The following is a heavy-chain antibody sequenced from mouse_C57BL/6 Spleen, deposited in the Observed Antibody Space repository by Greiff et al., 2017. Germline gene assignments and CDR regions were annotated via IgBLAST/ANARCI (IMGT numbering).Heavy chain of an antibody. D-gene: IGHD1-1*01. V-gene: IGHV5-9-1*02. Sequence: EVQRVESGEGLVKPGGSLKLSCAASGFTFSSYAMSWVRQTPEKRLEWVAYISSGGDYIYYADTVKGRFTISRDNARNTLYLQMSSLKSEDTAMYYCTRAGTTVVASFDYWGQGTTLTVSS. CDR3: TRAGTTVVASFDY. CDR1: GFTFSSYA. J-gene: IGHJ2*01. CDR2: ISSGGDYI.